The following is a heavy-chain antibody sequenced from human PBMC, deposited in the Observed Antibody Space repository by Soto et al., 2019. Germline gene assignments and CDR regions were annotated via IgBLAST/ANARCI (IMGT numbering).Heavy chain of an antibody. D-gene: IGHD1-1*01. V-gene: IGHV1-18*01. Sequence: ASVKVSCKASGYNFPSYGISWVRQAPGQGLEWMGWISDYNGNTNYAQNLQGRVTMTTDTSTSTAYMELRSLRSDDTAVYYCARDTSGTFDYWGQGTLLTVSS. CDR2: ISDYNGNT. CDR1: GYNFPSYG. J-gene: IGHJ4*02. CDR3: ARDTSGTFDY.